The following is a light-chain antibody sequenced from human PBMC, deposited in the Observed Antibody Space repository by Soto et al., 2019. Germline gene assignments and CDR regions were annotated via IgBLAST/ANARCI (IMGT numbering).Light chain of an antibody. CDR3: QQYDSSPWT. CDR2: GAS. J-gene: IGKJ1*01. Sequence: EIVLTQSPGTLSLSPGERATLSCRASQSVRSGFLAWYQQKPGQAPRLLIYGASSRATGIPDRFSGSGSGTDFTLTISRLEPEDFAVYYCQQYDSSPWTFGQGTKVEI. V-gene: IGKV3-20*01. CDR1: QSVRSGF.